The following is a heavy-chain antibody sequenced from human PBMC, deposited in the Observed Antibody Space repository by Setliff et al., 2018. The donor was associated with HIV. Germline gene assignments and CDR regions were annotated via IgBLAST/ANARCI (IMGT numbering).Heavy chain of an antibody. CDR2: IKSKTDGGTT. J-gene: IGHJ4*02. Sequence: PGGSLRLSCAASGLTFSSYDMSWVRQVPGKGPEWVGRIKSKTDGGTTDYAAPVKGRFTISRDDSKNILYLQVNNLKTEDTAVYYCATDFLGRGRYRANSEVLYYWGQGTLVTVSS. CDR1: GLTFSSYD. D-gene: IGHD3-9*01. CDR3: ATDFLGRGRYRANSEVLYY. V-gene: IGHV3-15*01.